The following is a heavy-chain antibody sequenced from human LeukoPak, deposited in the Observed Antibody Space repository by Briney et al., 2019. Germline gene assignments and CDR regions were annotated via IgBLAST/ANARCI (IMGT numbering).Heavy chain of an antibody. D-gene: IGHD3-3*01. Sequence: GASVKVSCKASGYTFTSYDINWVRQATGQGLEWMGWINPNSGNTGYAQKFQGRVTMTRNTSISTAYMELSSLRSEDTAVYYCARADFWSPKYYYYGMDVWGQGTTVTVSS. V-gene: IGHV1-8*01. J-gene: IGHJ6*02. CDR3: ARADFWSPKYYYYGMDV. CDR2: INPNSGNT. CDR1: GYTFTSYD.